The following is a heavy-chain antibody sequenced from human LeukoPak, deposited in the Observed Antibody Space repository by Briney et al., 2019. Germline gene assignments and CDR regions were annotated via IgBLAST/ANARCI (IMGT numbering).Heavy chain of an antibody. CDR1: GYSISSGYY. CDR2: IYHSGST. Sequence: SETLPLTCNVSGYSISSGYYWGWIRQPPGKGLEWIGTIYHSGSTYYNPSLKSRVTISVDTSKNQFSLKLSSVTAADTAVYYCARDLGIAARPDYWGQGTLVTVSS. CDR3: ARDLGIAARPDY. V-gene: IGHV4-38-2*02. D-gene: IGHD6-6*01. J-gene: IGHJ4*02.